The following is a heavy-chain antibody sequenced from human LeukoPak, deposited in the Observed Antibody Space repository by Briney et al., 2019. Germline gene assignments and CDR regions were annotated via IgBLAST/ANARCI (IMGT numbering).Heavy chain of an antibody. J-gene: IGHJ4*02. CDR2: INWTGGST. CDR1: GFTFDDYG. CDR3: ARGRRNCSSTSCYTSYYFDY. D-gene: IGHD2-2*02. V-gene: IGHV3-20*01. Sequence: GGSLRLSCAASGFTFDDYGMSWVRQIPGKGLEWVSGINWTGGSTGHADSVKGRFTISRDNAKNSLYLEMNSLRAEDTALYDCARGRRNCSSTSCYTSYYFDYWGQGTLVTVSS.